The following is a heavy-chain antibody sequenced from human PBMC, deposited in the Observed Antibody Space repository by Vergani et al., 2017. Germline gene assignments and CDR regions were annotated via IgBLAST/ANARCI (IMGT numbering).Heavy chain of an antibody. V-gene: IGHV1-18*01. CDR1: GYTFTSYG. J-gene: IGHJ6*02. CDR3: ARAPDYYGSGYYYYYGMDV. Sequence: QVQLVQSGAEVKKPGASVKVSCKASGYTFTSYGISWVRQAPGQGLEWMGWISAYNGNTNYAQKLQGRVTMTTDTSKNQFSLKLSSVTAADTAVYYCARAPDYYGSGYYYYYGMDVWGQGTTVTVSS. D-gene: IGHD3-10*01. CDR2: ISAYNGNT.